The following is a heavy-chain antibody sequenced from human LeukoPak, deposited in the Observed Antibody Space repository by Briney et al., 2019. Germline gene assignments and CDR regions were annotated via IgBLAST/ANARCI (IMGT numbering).Heavy chain of an antibody. V-gene: IGHV3-23*01. CDR1: AFTFSDYA. J-gene: IGHJ4*02. CDR2: ISGSGGNT. Sequence: GGTLRLSCAASAFTFSDYAMNWVRQAPGKGLEWVSSISGSGGNTYYADSVKGRFTISRDNSKNILYLQMNSLSAEDTAVYYCAKPARTDYADYWGQGTLVTVSS. CDR3: AKPARTDYADY. D-gene: IGHD1-14*01.